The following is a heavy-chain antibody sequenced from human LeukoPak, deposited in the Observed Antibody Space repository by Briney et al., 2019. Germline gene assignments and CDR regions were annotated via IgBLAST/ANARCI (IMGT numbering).Heavy chain of an antibody. V-gene: IGHV3-33*01. Sequence: GRSLRLSCAASGFTFSNYDTHWVRQAPGKGLEWVAVIWSDGSDKYYEDSVKGRFTISRDNSKNTLDLQMNSLRAEDTAVYYCARAPQWLLFDYWGQGILVTVSS. D-gene: IGHD3-22*01. J-gene: IGHJ4*02. CDR1: GFTFSNYD. CDR2: IWSDGSDK. CDR3: ARAPQWLLFDY.